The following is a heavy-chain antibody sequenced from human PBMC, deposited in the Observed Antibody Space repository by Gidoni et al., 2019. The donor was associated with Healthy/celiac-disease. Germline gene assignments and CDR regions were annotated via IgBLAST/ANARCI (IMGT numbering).Heavy chain of an antibody. J-gene: IGHJ6*02. Sequence: QVQLVESGGGVVQPGRSLRLSCAASGFTFSSYGMHWVRQAPGKGLEWVAVIWYDGSNKYYADSVKGRFTISRDNSKNTLYLQMNSLRAEDTAVYYCARGMPGTIWGPPTLGMDVWGQGTTVTVSS. D-gene: IGHD3-16*01. CDR2: IWYDGSNK. CDR1: GFTFSSYG. V-gene: IGHV3-33*01. CDR3: ARGMPGTIWGPPTLGMDV.